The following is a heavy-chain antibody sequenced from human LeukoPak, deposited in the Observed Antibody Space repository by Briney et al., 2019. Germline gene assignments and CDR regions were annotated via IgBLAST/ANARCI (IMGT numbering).Heavy chain of an antibody. J-gene: IGHJ4*02. CDR1: GYSFTSYW. CDR3: ASHKGSGYGGYYFDY. Sequence: GESLKISCKGSGYSFTSYWIGWVRQMPGKGLEWMGIIYPGDSDTRYSPSFQGQVTISADKSISTAYLQWSSLKASDTAMNYCASHKGSGYGGYYFDYWGQGTLVTVSS. D-gene: IGHD5-12*01. CDR2: IYPGDSDT. V-gene: IGHV5-51*01.